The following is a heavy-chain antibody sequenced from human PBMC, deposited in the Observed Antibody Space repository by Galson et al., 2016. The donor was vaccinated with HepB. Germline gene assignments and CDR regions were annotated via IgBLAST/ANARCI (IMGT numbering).Heavy chain of an antibody. CDR3: TDGGGIAAAARGLNH. V-gene: IGHV3-49*03. D-gene: IGHD6-13*01. CDR2: ISSNAYGGTT. J-gene: IGHJ5*02. Sequence: SPRLSCAASGFTFSDHAMSWFRQAPGKGLEWVGFISSNAYGGTTEFAASVKDRFTISRDDSKSIAYLQMNSLKIEDTAVYYCTDGGGIAAAARGLNHWGQGTLVTVSS. CDR1: GFTFSDHA.